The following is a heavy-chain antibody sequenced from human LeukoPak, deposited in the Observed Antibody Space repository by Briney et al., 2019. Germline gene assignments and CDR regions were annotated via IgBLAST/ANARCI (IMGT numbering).Heavy chain of an antibody. Sequence: ASAKVSCKASGYTFTGYYMHWVRQAPGQGLEWMGWINPNSGGTNYAQKFQGRVTMTRDTSISTAYMELSRLRSDDTAVYYCARDIVVVPAANDYWGQGTLVTVSS. CDR3: ARDIVVVPAANDY. J-gene: IGHJ4*02. CDR1: GYTFTGYY. CDR2: INPNSGGT. D-gene: IGHD2-2*01. V-gene: IGHV1-2*02.